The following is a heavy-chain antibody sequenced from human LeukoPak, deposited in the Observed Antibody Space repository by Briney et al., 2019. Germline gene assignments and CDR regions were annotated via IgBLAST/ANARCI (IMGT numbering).Heavy chain of an antibody. CDR1: GGSFSGYY. J-gene: IGHJ4*02. V-gene: IGHV4-34*01. D-gene: IGHD5-18*01. CDR2: INHSGST. Sequence: PSETLSLTCAVYGGSFSGYYWSWIRQPPGKGLEWIGEINHSGSTNYNPSLKSRVTISVDTSKNQFSLKLSSVTAADTAVYYCARVLGYSYGYEDWGQGTLVTVSS. CDR3: ARVLGYSYGYED.